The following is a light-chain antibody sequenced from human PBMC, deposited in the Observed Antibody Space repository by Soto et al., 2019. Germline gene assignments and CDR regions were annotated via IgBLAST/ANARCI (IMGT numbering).Light chain of an antibody. CDR2: GAS. CDR1: QIISSTY. V-gene: IGKV3-20*01. J-gene: IGKJ3*01. CDR3: QQYGSSPLFT. Sequence: EIVLTQSPGTLSLSPGERATLSCRASQIISSTYLAWYQQKPGQAPRLLIYGASSRATGIPDRFSGSGSGTDFTLTISRLEPEDFAVYYCQQYGSSPLFTFGPGTNVDIK.